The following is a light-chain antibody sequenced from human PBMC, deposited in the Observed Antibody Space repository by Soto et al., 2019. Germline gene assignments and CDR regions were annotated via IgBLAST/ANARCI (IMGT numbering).Light chain of an antibody. J-gene: IGKJ1*01. CDR2: AAS. V-gene: IGKV1-8*01. CDR1: QGISSY. Sequence: AIRMTQSPSSLSASTGDRVTITCRASQGISSYLAWYQQKPGKAPKLLIYAASTLQSGVPSRFSGSGSGTDFTLTIGCLQSEDFSSYYCQQYYSYPRAFGQWSKVEIK. CDR3: QQYYSYPRA.